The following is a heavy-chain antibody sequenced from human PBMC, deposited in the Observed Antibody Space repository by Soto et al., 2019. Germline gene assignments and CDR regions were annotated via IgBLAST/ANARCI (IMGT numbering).Heavy chain of an antibody. CDR3: ARQAARNYIDS. CDR2: IDSRGRTL. D-gene: IGHD6-6*01. Sequence: VGSLRLSCVASGFTFSDYSMSWIRQAPGKGLEWLAFIDSRGRTLSYADSVRGRFTISRDNAENSVYLQMDSLRADGTAVYYCARQAARNYIDSWGQGNSVTVSS. J-gene: IGHJ4*02. CDR1: GFTFSDYS. V-gene: IGHV3-11*01.